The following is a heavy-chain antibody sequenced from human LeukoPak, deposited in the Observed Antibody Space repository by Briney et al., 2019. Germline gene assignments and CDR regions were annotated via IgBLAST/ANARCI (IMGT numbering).Heavy chain of an antibody. CDR2: IYYSGST. CDR3: ARDRGVIAVAGNNWFDP. D-gene: IGHD6-19*01. CDR1: GGSISSSSYY. Sequence: SETLSLTCTVSGGSISSSSYYWGWIRQPPGQGLEWIGSIYYSGSTYYNPSLKSRVTISVDTSKNQFSLKLSSVTAADTAVYYCARDRGVIAVAGNNWFDPWGQGTLVTVSS. V-gene: IGHV4-39*07. J-gene: IGHJ5*02.